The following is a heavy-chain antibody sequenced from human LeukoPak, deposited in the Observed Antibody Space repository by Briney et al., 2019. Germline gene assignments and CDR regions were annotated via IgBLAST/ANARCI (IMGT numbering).Heavy chain of an antibody. D-gene: IGHD5-18*01. CDR1: GTSIINYY. J-gene: IGHJ5*02. CDR3: GGGGSYGPFDP. CDR2: VYHSGST. Sequence: SETLSLTCTVSGTSIINYYWNWIRQPPGKGLEWIGYVYHSGSTNYNPSLESRLTMSVDTSKNQFSLKLSSVTAADTAIYYCGGGGSYGPFDPWGQGTLVTVSS. V-gene: IGHV4-59*01.